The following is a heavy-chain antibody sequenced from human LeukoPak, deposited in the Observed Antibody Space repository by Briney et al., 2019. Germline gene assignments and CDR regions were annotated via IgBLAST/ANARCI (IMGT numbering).Heavy chain of an antibody. CDR1: GYTFTSYD. CDR2: MNPNSGNT. Sequence: ASVKVSCKASGYTFTSYDINGLRQATGQGLEWMGWMNPNSGNTGYAQKFQGRVTMSRNTSISTAYMELSSLRSEDTAVYYCARRVRRWFDPWGQGTLVTVSS. V-gene: IGHV1-8*01. CDR3: ARRVRRWFDP. D-gene: IGHD3-10*01. J-gene: IGHJ5*02.